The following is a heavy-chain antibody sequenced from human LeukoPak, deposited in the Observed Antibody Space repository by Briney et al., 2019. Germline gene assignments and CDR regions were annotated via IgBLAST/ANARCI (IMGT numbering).Heavy chain of an antibody. CDR2: ITDSGGDT. D-gene: IGHD2-15*01. CDR3: VKGSASSRPYYFDY. V-gene: IGHV3-23*01. J-gene: IGHJ4*02. Sequence: PGGSLRLSCAAYGFTFSNYAMSWVRQAPGKGLEWFSAITDSGGDTYYADSVKGRFTISRDNSKNTLDLQMSSLRAEDTAVYYCVKGSASSRPYYFDYWGQGALVTVSS. CDR1: GFTFSNYA.